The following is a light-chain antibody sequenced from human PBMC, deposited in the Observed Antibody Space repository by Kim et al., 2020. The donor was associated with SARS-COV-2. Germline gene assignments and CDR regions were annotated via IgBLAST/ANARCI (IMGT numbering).Light chain of an antibody. CDR1: ISDIGGYKY. CDR3: SSYAGSNNFVV. CDR2: EVS. Sequence: QSVTISCPGTISDIGGYKYVSWYQQHPGKVPKLMIYEVSKRPSGVPDRFSGSKSDNTASLTVSGLQAEDEADYYCSSYAGSNNFVVFGGGTQLTVL. V-gene: IGLV2-8*01. J-gene: IGLJ2*01.